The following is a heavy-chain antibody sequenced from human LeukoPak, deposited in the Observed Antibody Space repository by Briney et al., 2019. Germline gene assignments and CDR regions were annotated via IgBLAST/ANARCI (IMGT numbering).Heavy chain of an antibody. J-gene: IGHJ4*02. CDR1: GYTFSRYG. Sequence: ASVKVSCKASGYTFSRYGISWMRQAPGQGLEWMGWISGNDGNTRYAQKVHDRVTLTIDRPTNTAYMELGSLRSDDTAVYYCARVTSGTYHYWGQGTLVTISS. CDR2: ISGNDGNT. CDR3: ARVTSGTYHY. D-gene: IGHD1-26*01. V-gene: IGHV1-18*01.